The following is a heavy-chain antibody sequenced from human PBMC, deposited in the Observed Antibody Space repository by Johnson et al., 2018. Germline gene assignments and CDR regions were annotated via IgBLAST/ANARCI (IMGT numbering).Heavy chain of an antibody. D-gene: IGHD3-22*01. CDR3: AKARNRPHFYDSSGYRYYYYGMDV. J-gene: IGHJ6*02. CDR1: GFTFGDYA. Sequence: EVQLVESGGGLVQPGRSLRLSCTASGFTFGDYAMSWFRQAPGKGLEWVGFIRSKAYGGTTEYAASVKGRFTISRDDSKSIAYLQMNSLKIEDTAVYYCAKARNRPHFYDSSGYRYYYYGMDVWGQGTTVTVSS. CDR2: IRSKAYGGTT. V-gene: IGHV3-49*03.